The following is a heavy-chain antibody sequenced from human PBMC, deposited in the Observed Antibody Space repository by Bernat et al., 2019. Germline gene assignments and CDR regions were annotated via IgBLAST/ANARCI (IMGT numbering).Heavy chain of an antibody. CDR2: ISYDGSNK. Sequence: QVQLVESGGGVVQPGRSLRLSCAASGFTFSSYAMHWVRQAPGKGLEWVAVISYDGSNKYYADSVKGRFTISRDNSKNTLYLQMNSLRAEDTAVYYCARGLPPIMITFGGGSAFDIWGQGTMVTVSS. V-gene: IGHV3-30-3*01. CDR1: GFTFSSYA. J-gene: IGHJ3*02. CDR3: ARGLPPIMITFGGGSAFDI. D-gene: IGHD3-16*01.